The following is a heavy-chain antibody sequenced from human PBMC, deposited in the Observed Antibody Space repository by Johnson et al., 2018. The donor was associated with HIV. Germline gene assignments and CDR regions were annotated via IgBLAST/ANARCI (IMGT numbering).Heavy chain of an antibody. CDR2: INWNGGST. CDR1: GFTFDDYG. CDR3: SRDSATNDYGGKGDAFDI. J-gene: IGHJ3*02. V-gene: IGHV3-20*04. D-gene: IGHD4-23*01. Sequence: VKLVESGGGVVRPGGSLRLSCAASGFTFDDYGMSWVRQAPGKGLEWVSGINWNGGSTGYADSAKGRLTISRDNAKNSLYLQMNRLRGEGTALYYCSRDSATNDYGGKGDAFDIWGQGTMVTVSS.